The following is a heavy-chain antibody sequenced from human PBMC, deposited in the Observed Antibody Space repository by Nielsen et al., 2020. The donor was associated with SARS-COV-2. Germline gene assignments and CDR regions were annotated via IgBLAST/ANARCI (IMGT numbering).Heavy chain of an antibody. CDR2: ISSDGTKT. Sequence: GGSLRLSCAASGFTLSRYWMNWVRQVPGKGLAWVSRISSDGTKTTYADSVKGRSTISKDNTRNTHCVRVRDDGFYYDTGPFDNWGQGSLVTVSS. V-gene: IGHV3-74*01. D-gene: IGHD3-22*01. CDR3: N. J-gene: IGHJ4*02. CDR1: GFTLSRYW.